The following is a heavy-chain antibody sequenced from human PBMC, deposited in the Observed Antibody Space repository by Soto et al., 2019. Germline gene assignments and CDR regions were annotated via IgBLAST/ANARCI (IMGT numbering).Heavy chain of an antibody. CDR3: VKGDYYYDSSGYYPFDY. Sequence: SETLSLTCTVSGDSITSNSYFWAWIRQPPGKGLEWIGSIYYSGTTYYNPSLKSRVTISRDNSKNTQYLQMSSLRADDTAVYYCVKGDYYYDSSGYYPFDYWGQGTLVTVSS. CDR1: GDSITSNSYF. J-gene: IGHJ4*02. CDR2: IYYSGTT. V-gene: IGHV4-39*01. D-gene: IGHD3-22*01.